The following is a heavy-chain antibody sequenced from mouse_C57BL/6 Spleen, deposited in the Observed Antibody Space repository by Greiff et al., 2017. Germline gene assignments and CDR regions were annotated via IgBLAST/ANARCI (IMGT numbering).Heavy chain of an antibody. CDR3: AITTVENYYAMDY. CDR2: IDPEDGET. V-gene: IGHV14-2*01. D-gene: IGHD1-1*01. CDR1: GFNIKDYY. J-gene: IGHJ4*01. Sequence: EVQGVESGAELVKPGASVKLSCTASGFNIKDYYMHWVKQRTEQGLEWIGRIDPEDGETKYAPKFQGKATITADTSSNTAYLQLSSLTSEDTAVYYCAITTVENYYAMDYWGQGTSVTVSS.